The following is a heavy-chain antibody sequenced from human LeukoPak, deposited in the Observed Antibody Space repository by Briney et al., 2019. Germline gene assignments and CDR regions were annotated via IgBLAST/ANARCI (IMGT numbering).Heavy chain of an antibody. CDR2: MNPNSGNT. D-gene: IGHD3-3*01. Sequence: GESLKISCKGSGYSFTSYWIGWVRQATGQGLEWMGWMNPNSGNTGYAQKFQGRVTMTRNTSISTAYMELSSLRSEDTAVYYCASILYDAERSAFDIWGQGTMVTVSS. J-gene: IGHJ3*02. CDR3: ASILYDAERSAFDI. V-gene: IGHV1-8*02. CDR1: GYSFTSYW.